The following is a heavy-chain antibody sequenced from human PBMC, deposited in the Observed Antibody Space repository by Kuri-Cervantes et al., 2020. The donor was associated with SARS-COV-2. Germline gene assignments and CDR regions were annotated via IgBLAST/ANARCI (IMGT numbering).Heavy chain of an antibody. CDR1: GFTVSSNY. CDR3: AREARNIVWDYYYGMDV. J-gene: IGHJ6*02. CDR2: IYSGGST. Sequence: GGSLRLSCAASGFTVSSNYMSWVRQAPGKGLERVSVIYSGGSTYYADSVKGRFTISRDNSKNTLYLQMNSLRAEDTAVYYCAREARNIVWDYYYGMDVWGQGTTVTVSS. D-gene: IGHD5-12*01. V-gene: IGHV3-53*01.